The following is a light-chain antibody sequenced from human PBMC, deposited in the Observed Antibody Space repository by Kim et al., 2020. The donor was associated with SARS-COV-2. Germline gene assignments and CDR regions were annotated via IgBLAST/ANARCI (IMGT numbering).Light chain of an antibody. CDR3: QQSYSTPYT. CDR1: QSITSY. Sequence: SAAVGDRVTITCRASQSITSYLNWYQQKPGKAPKLLIYAASRLQSGVPSRFSGSGSGTDFTLTISSLQPEDFATYYCQQSYSTPYTFGQGTKLEI. J-gene: IGKJ2*01. CDR2: AAS. V-gene: IGKV1-39*01.